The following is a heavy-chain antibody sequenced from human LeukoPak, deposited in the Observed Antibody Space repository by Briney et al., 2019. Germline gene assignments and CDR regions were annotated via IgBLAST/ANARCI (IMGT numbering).Heavy chain of an antibody. D-gene: IGHD3-10*01. Sequence: GGSLRLSCAASGFNVSSNYMSWVRQAPGKGLEWVSVIYSGGKINYADSVKGRFTISRDNSKNTLYLQMNSLRAEDTAVYYCAKDSGTYSGTPFQHWGQGTLVTVSS. J-gene: IGHJ1*01. CDR2: IYSGGKI. CDR1: GFNVSSNY. V-gene: IGHV3-53*01. CDR3: AKDSGTYSGTPFQH.